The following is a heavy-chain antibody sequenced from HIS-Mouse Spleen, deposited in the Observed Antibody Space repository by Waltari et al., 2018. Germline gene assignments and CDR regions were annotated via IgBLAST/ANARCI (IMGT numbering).Heavy chain of an antibody. V-gene: IGHV3-21*01. D-gene: IGHD1-26*01. CDR1: GFTFRSYS. J-gene: IGHJ5*02. CDR3: ASIVGASNWFDP. Sequence: EVQLVESGGGLVKPGGSLRLSCAASGFTFRSYSRNRVRQASGKGREWVSSISSSSSYIYYADSVKGRFTISRDNAKNSLYLQMNSLRAEDTAVYYCASIVGASNWFDPWGQGTLVTVSS. CDR2: ISSSSSYI.